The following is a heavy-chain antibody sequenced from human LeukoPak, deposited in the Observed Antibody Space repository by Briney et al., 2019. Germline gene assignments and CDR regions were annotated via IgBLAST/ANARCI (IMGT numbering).Heavy chain of an antibody. J-gene: IGHJ4*02. D-gene: IGHD6-19*01. CDR2: IYTSGST. CDR1: GGSISSGSYY. CDR3: ARFVAVAGLFDY. V-gene: IGHV4-61*02. Sequence: SQTLSLTCTVSGGSISSGSYYWSWIRQPAGKGLEWIGRIYTSGSTDYNPSLKSRVTISVDTSKNQFSLKLSSVTAADTAVYYCARFVAVAGLFDYWGQGTLVTVSS.